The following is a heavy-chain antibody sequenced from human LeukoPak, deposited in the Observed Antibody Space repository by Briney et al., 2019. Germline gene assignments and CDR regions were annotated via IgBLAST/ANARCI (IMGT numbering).Heavy chain of an antibody. CDR2: INHSGST. Sequence: SETLSLTCAVYGGSFSGYYWSWIRQPPGKGLEWIGEINHSGSTNYNPSLKSRVTMSVDTSKNQFSLKLSSVTAADTAVYYCARRRKRAAMVARNAAFDIWGQGTMVTVSS. J-gene: IGHJ3*02. D-gene: IGHD5-18*01. CDR3: ARRRKRAAMVARNAAFDI. CDR1: GGSFSGYY. V-gene: IGHV4-34*01.